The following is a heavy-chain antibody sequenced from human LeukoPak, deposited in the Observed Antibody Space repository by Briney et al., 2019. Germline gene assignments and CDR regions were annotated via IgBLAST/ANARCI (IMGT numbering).Heavy chain of an antibody. V-gene: IGHV3-20*04. D-gene: IGHD6-6*01. CDR3: ARDYRSSSGRSIDY. CDR1: GFAFDEHG. Sequence: GGSLRLSCTASGFAFDEHGMSWVRQVPGKGLEWVSGINWSGGSTGYADPLRGRFTISRDNAKNSLYLQMDSLRAEDTAVYYCARDYRSSSGRSIDYWGQGTLVTVSS. CDR2: INWSGGST. J-gene: IGHJ4*02.